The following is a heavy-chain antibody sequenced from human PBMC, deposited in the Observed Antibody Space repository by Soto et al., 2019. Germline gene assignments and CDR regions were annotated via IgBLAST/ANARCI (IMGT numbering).Heavy chain of an antibody. CDR1: GASFSGYY. J-gene: IGHJ6*02. D-gene: IGHD2-15*01. CDR3: ARGYCSGGSGFSLGYYYYGMDD. Sequence: QVQLQQWGARLLKPSETLSLTCAVYGASFSGYYWSWIRQPPGKGLAWIGEINHSGSTNYNPSLNRRVTISVDPSKHPFSPKLGSVTAADTAVYYCARGYCSGGSGFSLGYYYYGMDDWGQGTKVTVSS. V-gene: IGHV4-34*01. CDR2: INHSGST.